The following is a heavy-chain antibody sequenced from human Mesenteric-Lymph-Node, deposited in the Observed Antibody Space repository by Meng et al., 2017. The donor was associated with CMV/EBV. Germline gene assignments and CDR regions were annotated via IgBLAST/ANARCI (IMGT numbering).Heavy chain of an antibody. Sequence: GESLKISCTASGFTFSTYGMHWVRQAPGKGLEWVAFIRFDGSNRFYADSVKGRFTIPRDNSKSTLYLHMNSLRAEDTAVYYCAKDSSYSSGWYDYWGQGTLVTVSS. D-gene: IGHD6-19*01. CDR2: IRFDGSNR. CDR1: GFTFSTYG. V-gene: IGHV3-30*02. CDR3: AKDSSYSSGWYDY. J-gene: IGHJ4*02.